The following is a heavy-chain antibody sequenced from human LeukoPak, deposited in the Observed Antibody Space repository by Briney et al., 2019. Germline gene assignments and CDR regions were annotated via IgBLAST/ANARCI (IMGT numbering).Heavy chain of an antibody. CDR1: GFTFSSYG. J-gene: IGHJ4*02. CDR2: IRGSCAST. V-gene: IGHV3-23*01. CDR3: AKVKSSSGWQLFDY. D-gene: IGHD6-19*01. Sequence: SGGSLRLSCAASGFTFSSYGMRWVGQAPGKGREWGSDIRGSCASTYYPDSVKGRFTISRDNSKNTLYLQMNSLRADDTAVYYCAKVKSSSGWQLFDYWGQGTLVTVSS.